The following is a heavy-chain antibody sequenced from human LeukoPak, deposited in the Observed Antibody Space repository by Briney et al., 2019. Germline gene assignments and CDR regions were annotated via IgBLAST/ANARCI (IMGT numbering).Heavy chain of an antibody. V-gene: IGHV3-49*04. CDR3: TREKNYDTWSGHGY. J-gene: IGHJ4*02. CDR1: GFTFGDYL. Sequence: GGSLRLSCTASGFTFGDYLMSWVRQAPGKGLEWVGFIRSKAFGGTAEYGASVRDRFTISRDDSKSIVYLQMNSLETEDTAVYYCTREKNYDTWSGHGYWGQGTLVTVSS. CDR2: IRSKAFGGTA. D-gene: IGHD3-3*01.